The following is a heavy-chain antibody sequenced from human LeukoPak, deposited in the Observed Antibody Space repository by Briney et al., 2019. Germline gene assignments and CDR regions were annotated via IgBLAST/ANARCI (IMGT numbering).Heavy chain of an antibody. J-gene: IGHJ4*02. CDR3: AREGPRLTYDY. Sequence: GGSLRLSCAASGFTFDDYAMHWVRQAPGKGLEWVSGISWNSGSIGYADSVKGRFTISRDNAKNSLYLQMNSLRAEDTAVYYCAREGPRLTYDYWGQGTLVTVSS. CDR2: ISWNSGSI. CDR1: GFTFDDYA. V-gene: IGHV3-9*01.